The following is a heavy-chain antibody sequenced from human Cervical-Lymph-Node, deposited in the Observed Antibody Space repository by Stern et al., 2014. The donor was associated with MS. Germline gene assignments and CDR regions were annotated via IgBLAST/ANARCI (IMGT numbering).Heavy chain of an antibody. J-gene: IGHJ6*02. CDR3: ARRNKQQLVLYYYYGMDV. V-gene: IGHV1-69*01. Sequence: VQLVESGAEVMKPGSSAKVSCKASGRTFTSYPITLVCQALGQGPEWIGGIIPIFRTANYAQKFQGRVTITAAESTSTAYMELSSLRSEDTAVYYCARRNKQQLVLYYYYGMDVWGQGTTVTVSS. D-gene: IGHD6-13*01. CDR1: GRTFTSYP. CDR2: IIPIFRTA.